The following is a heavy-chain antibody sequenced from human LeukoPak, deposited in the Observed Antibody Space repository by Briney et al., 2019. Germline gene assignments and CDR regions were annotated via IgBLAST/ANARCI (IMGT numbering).Heavy chain of an antibody. D-gene: IGHD2-2*01. Sequence: PSQTLSLTCTVSGGSISSGSYYWSWIRQPAGKGLEWIGRIYTSGSTNYNPSLKSRVTISVDTSKNQFSLKLSSVTAADTAVYYCAREVGIVVVPAARVFDYWGQGTLVNVPS. J-gene: IGHJ4*02. V-gene: IGHV4-61*02. CDR2: IYTSGST. CDR1: GGSISSGSYY. CDR3: AREVGIVVVPAARVFDY.